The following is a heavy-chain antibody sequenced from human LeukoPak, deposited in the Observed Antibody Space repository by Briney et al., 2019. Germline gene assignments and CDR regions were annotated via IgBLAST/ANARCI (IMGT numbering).Heavy chain of an antibody. V-gene: IGHV3-7*01. CDR1: GFTFSSYG. CDR2: IKEDGSRE. Sequence: PGRSLRLSCAASGFTFSSYGMHWVRQAPGKGLEWVANIKEDGSREYYVDSVKGRFTISRDNAKNSLYLQMDSLTAEDTAVYYCARDSPGYGAYVSWGQGTLVSVSS. D-gene: IGHD5-12*01. J-gene: IGHJ1*01. CDR3: ARDSPGYGAYVS.